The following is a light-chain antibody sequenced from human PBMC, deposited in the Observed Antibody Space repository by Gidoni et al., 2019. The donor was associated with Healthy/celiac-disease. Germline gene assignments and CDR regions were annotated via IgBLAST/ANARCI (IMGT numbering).Light chain of an antibody. Sequence: EIVLTQSPATLSLSPGERATLSCRASRSVSSYLAWYQQKPGQAPRLLISDASNRATGIPARFSGSGSGTDFTLTISSLEPEDFAVYYCQHRSNWPPYTFGQGTKLEIK. CDR3: QHRSNWPPYT. CDR1: RSVSSY. CDR2: DAS. V-gene: IGKV3-11*01. J-gene: IGKJ2*01.